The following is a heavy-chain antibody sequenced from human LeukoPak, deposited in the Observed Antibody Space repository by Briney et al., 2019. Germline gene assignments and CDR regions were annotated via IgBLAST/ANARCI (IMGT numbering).Heavy chain of an antibody. D-gene: IGHD2-2*02. CDR3: ARGSVQSLYCSSTSCYRYYYYYMDV. CDR2: IIPIFGTA. J-gene: IGHJ6*03. Sequence: ASVKVSCKASGGTFSSYAISWVRQAPGQGLEWMGGIIPIFGTANYAQKFQGRVTITTDESTSTAYMELSSLRSEDTAVYYCARGSVQSLYCSSTSCYRYYYYYMDVWGKGTTVTVSS. V-gene: IGHV1-69*05. CDR1: GGTFSSYA.